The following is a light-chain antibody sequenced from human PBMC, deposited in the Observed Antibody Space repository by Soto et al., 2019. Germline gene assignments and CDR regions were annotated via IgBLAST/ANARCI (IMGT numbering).Light chain of an antibody. CDR2: EVD. Sequence: QSALIQPASVSGSPGQSITISCTGTSSDVGGSNYVSWYQHHPHRAPKLLIYEVDYRPSGVSNRFSGSKSGNTASLTISGLQAEEEADYCCRSYRCSKSLGVFGVGTKLTVL. V-gene: IGLV2-14*01. CDR1: SSDVGGSNY. J-gene: IGLJ1*01. CDR3: RSYRCSKSLGV.